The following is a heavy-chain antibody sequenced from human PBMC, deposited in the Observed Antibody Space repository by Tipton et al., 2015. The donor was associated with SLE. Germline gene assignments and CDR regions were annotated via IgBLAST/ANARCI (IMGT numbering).Heavy chain of an antibody. V-gene: IGHV4-59*12. CDR2: IYYSGST. Sequence: TLSLTCTVSGGSISSYYWSWIRQPPGKGLEWIGYIYYSGSTNYNPSLKSRVTISVDTSKNQFSLKLSPVTAADTAVYYCARDVGGYNTGWFPYYFDYWGQGTLVTVSS. CDR1: GGSISSYY. D-gene: IGHD2-8*02. J-gene: IGHJ4*02. CDR3: ARDVGGYNTGWFPYYFDY.